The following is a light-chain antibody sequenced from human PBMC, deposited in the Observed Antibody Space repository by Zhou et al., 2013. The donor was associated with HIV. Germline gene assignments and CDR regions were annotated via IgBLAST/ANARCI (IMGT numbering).Light chain of an antibody. CDR2: GAS. V-gene: IGKV3-20*01. Sequence: ETVVTQSPATLSVSPGERATLSCRTSQTIGSNLAWYQQKPGQAPRLLIYGASSRAPGIPDRFSGRGSGTAFTLTISRLEPEDFAVYYCQQFHTSSITFGQGTRLEIK. CDR1: QTIGSN. J-gene: IGKJ5*01. CDR3: QQFHTSSIT.